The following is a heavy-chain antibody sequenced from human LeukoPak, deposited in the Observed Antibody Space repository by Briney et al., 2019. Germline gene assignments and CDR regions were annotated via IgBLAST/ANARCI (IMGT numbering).Heavy chain of an antibody. CDR3: ARDSGTRGD. J-gene: IGHJ4*02. Sequence: LETLSLTCAVYGGGFSGFYWSWVRPPPRKGLEWIGEINHSGSTNYNPSLKSRVTISVDTSKNQFSLKLSSVTAADTAVYYCARDSGTRGDWGQGTLVTVSS. CDR2: INHSGST. D-gene: IGHD3-10*01. V-gene: IGHV4-34*01. CDR1: GGGFSGFY.